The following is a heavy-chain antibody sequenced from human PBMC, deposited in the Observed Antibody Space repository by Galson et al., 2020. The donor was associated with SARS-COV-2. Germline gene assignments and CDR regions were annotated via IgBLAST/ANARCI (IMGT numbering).Heavy chain of an antibody. V-gene: IGHV3-21*01. CDR2: ISSSSSYI. Sequence: SCAASGFTFSSYSMNWVRQAPGKGLEWVSSISSSSSYIYYADSVKGRFTISRDNAKNSLYLQMNSLRAEDTAVYYCASQYGDYLYYYYYGMDVWGQGTTVTVSS. D-gene: IGHD4-17*01. CDR1: GFTFSSYS. J-gene: IGHJ6*02. CDR3: ASQYGDYLYYYYYGMDV.